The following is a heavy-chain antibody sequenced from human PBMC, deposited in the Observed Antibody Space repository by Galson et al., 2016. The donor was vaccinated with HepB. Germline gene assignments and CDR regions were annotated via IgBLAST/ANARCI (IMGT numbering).Heavy chain of an antibody. D-gene: IGHD3-3*01. CDR3: VKGKGYFYYDLDV. CDR2: IAWDGGGT. J-gene: IGHJ6*02. V-gene: IGHV3-43*01. Sequence: SLRLSCAASGFTFDDYTMHWVRQPPGKGLEWVSLIAWDGGGTFYADSVKGRFTISRDNSKNSLFLQMNSLRSEDTALYYCVKGKGYFYYDLDVWGPGTTVTVSS. CDR1: GFTFDDYT.